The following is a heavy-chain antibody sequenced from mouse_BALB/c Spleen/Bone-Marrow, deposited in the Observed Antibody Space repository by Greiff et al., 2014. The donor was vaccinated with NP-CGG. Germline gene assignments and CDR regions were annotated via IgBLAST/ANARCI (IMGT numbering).Heavy chain of an antibody. CDR1: GYSITSDYA. CDR3: ARYYGYFAY. D-gene: IGHD1-2*01. J-gene: IGHJ3*01. V-gene: IGHV3-2*02. CDR2: ISYSGST. Sequence: VQLKQSGPGLVKPSQSLSLTCTVPGYSITSDYAWDWIRQFPGNKLEWMGYISYSGSTSYNPSLKSRISITRDTSKNQFFLQLNSVTTEDTATYYCARYYGYFAYWGQGTLVTVSA.